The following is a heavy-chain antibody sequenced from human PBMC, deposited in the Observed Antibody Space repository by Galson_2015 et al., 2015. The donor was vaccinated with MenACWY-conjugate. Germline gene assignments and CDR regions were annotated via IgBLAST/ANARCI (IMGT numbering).Heavy chain of an antibody. V-gene: IGHV1-3*01. CDR1: GYTFTSYA. Sequence: SVKVSCKASGYTFTSYAMHWVRQAPGQRLEWMGWINAGNGNTKYSQKFQGRVTITRDTSASTAYMELSSLRSEDTAVYYCARGYSSGWYGGVGDYWGQGTLVTVSS. CDR3: ARGYSSGWYGGVGDY. CDR2: INAGNGNT. J-gene: IGHJ4*02. D-gene: IGHD6-19*01.